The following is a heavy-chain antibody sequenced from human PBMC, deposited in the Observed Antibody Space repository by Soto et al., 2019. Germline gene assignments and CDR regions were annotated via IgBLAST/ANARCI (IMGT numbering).Heavy chain of an antibody. CDR2: IYYSGST. CDR3: AREDSRSSIDP. CDR1: GGSISGYY. D-gene: IGHD6-6*01. Sequence: QVQLQESGPGLVKPSETLSLTCTVSGGSISGYYWSWIRQSPWKGLEWIGYIYYSGSTNYNPSLKSRVTISVDTSKNQFSLKLNSGTAADTAVYYCAREDSRSSIDPCGQGTLVTVSS. V-gene: IGHV4-59*01. J-gene: IGHJ5*02.